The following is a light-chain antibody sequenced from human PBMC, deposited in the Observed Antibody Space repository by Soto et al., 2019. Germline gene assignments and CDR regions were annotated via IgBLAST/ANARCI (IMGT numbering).Light chain of an antibody. CDR3: QQYDILPRT. J-gene: IGKJ1*01. V-gene: IGKV1-33*01. Sequence: DIQMTQSPSSLSASVGGRVTITCQASQDISNYLSWYQYKPGKAPKLLIYDASNLEKGVPSRFSGSGSGTHFTLTISSLQPEDIATYYCQQYDILPRTFGQGTRVESK. CDR2: DAS. CDR1: QDISNY.